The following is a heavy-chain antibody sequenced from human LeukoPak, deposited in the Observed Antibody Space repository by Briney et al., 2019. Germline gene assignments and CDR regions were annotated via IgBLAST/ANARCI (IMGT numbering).Heavy chain of an antibody. J-gene: IGHJ4*02. CDR1: GGVFTTYA. V-gene: IGHV1-69*11. CDR3: TIIPNVILFTHYFEY. Sequence: GASVKVSCKASGGVFTTYAISWVRQAPGQGLEWMGSIIPFLGTTNYAQKSQGRVTITADEPTRTAYMELTYVRSDDTAVYYCTIIPNVILFTHYFEYWGQGTLVTVSS. CDR2: IIPFLGTT. D-gene: IGHD2-21*01.